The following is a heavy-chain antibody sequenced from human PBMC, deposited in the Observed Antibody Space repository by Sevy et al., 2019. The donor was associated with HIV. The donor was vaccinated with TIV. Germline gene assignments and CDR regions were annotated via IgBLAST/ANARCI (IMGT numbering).Heavy chain of an antibody. J-gene: IGHJ4*02. CDR1: GFTFSSYA. Sequence: GGSLRLSCAASGFTFSSYAMSWVRQAPGKGLEWVSAISSSGGSTYYAESVKGRFTISRDNSKNTQYLQMNSLRAEDTAVYYCTTDGGGYKYGYSFDYWGQGTLVTVSS. CDR3: TTDGGGYKYGYSFDY. CDR2: ISSSGGST. D-gene: IGHD5-18*01. V-gene: IGHV3-23*01.